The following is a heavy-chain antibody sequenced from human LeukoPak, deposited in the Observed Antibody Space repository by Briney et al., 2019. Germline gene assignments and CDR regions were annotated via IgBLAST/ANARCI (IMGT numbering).Heavy chain of an antibody. V-gene: IGHV1-18*01. Sequence: ASVKVSCKASGYTFTSYGISWVRQAPGQGLEWMGWISAYNGNTNYAQKLQGRVTMTTDTSTSTAYMELRSLRSDDTAVYYCARDLSGSSWYRNIDYWGQGTLVTVSS. CDR3: ARDLSGSSWYRNIDY. J-gene: IGHJ4*02. D-gene: IGHD6-13*01. CDR2: ISAYNGNT. CDR1: GYTFTSYG.